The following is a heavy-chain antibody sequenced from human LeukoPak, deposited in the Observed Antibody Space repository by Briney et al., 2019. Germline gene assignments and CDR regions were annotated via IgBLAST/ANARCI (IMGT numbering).Heavy chain of an antibody. CDR2: IYDSGST. CDR3: ARVLRGYSYGVFDC. CDR1: GGSISSHY. D-gene: IGHD5-18*01. J-gene: IGHJ4*02. Sequence: SETLSLTCTVSGGSISSHYWSWIRQPPGKGLEWIGYIYDSGSTNYNSSLKSRVTISVDTPRNQFSLKLSSVTAADTAVYYCARVLRGYSYGVFDCWGQGTLVTVSS. V-gene: IGHV4-59*11.